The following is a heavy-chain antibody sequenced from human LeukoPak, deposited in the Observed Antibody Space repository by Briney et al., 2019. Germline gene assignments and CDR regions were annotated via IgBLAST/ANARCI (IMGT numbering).Heavy chain of an antibody. D-gene: IGHD5-12*01. CDR1: GVSISSYY. CDR3: ARSRAYDYHFDN. V-gene: IGHV4-59*01. Sequence: SETLSLTCTVSGVSISSYYWSWIRQSPGKGLEWIGYIFYSGSTNYNPSLKSRVTISVDTSKNQFSLKLTSVTAADTAVYYCARSRAYDYHFDNWRQGTLVTVSS. CDR2: IFYSGST. J-gene: IGHJ4*02.